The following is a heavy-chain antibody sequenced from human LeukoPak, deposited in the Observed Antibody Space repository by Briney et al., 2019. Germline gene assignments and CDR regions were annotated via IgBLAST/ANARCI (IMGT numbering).Heavy chain of an antibody. CDR2: ISYDGSNK. CDR3: AKSAYNWDY. Sequence: GGSLRLSCAASGFTFSSYGMHWVRQAPGKGLEWVTVISYDGSNKYYADSVKGRFTISRDNSKNTLYLQMNSLRAEDTAVYYCAKSAYNWDYWGQGTLVTVSS. D-gene: IGHD1-20*01. J-gene: IGHJ4*02. CDR1: GFTFSSYG. V-gene: IGHV3-30*18.